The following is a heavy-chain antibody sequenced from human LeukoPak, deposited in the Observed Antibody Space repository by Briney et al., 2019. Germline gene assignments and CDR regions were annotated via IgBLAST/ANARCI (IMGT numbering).Heavy chain of an antibody. CDR3: ARSLPYGTTWYGRSDF. CDR1: GFPFNAYW. CDR2: IRQDGDTK. D-gene: IGHD6-13*01. V-gene: IGHV3-7*03. J-gene: IGHJ4*02. Sequence: GGSLRLSCAASGFPFNAYWKTWVRQAPGKGLEWVANIRQDGDTKYYVDSVKGRFTISRDNAMNSLYLQMNSLRAEDTAIYYCARSLPYGTTWYGRSDFWGQGTLVTVSS.